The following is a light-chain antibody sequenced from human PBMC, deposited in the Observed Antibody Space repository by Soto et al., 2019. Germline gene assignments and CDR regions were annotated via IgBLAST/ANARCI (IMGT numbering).Light chain of an antibody. Sequence: QSALTQPASVSGSPGQSITISCTGTSSDVGSYNLVSWYQQHPGKAPKLMIYEVSKRPSGVSNRFSGSKSGNTASLTISGLQAEDEADYYCCSYAGSIVWVFGTGTKLTVL. V-gene: IGLV2-23*02. CDR1: SSDVGSYNL. CDR3: CSYAGSIVWV. CDR2: EVS. J-gene: IGLJ1*01.